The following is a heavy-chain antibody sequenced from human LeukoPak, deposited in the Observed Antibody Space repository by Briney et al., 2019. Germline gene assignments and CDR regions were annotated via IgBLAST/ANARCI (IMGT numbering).Heavy chain of an antibody. J-gene: IGHJ4*02. Sequence: GSLRLSRAASGFTFRGFLMSWVRQTPGKGLEWVANIKQDGSEKYYADAVKGRFTISRDNTKNSLSLQMNSLTAEDTAVYYCARAGSNWNYVYWGQGTLVTVSS. V-gene: IGHV3-7*01. CDR3: ARAGSNWNYVY. CDR1: GFTFRGFL. CDR2: IKQDGSEK. D-gene: IGHD1-7*01.